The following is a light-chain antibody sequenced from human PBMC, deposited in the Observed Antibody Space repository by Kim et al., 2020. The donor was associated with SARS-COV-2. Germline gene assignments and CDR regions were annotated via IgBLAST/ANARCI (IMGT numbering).Light chain of an antibody. V-gene: IGLV6-57*03. CDR1: SGSIASND. CDR3: QSYDSSSVV. J-gene: IGLJ2*01. Sequence: GKTVTISGTRSSGSIASNDVQWYQQRPGSAPTTVIYEDNQRPSGVPDRFSGSIDSSSNSASLTISGLKTEDEADYYCQSYDSSSVVFGGGTQLTVL. CDR2: EDN.